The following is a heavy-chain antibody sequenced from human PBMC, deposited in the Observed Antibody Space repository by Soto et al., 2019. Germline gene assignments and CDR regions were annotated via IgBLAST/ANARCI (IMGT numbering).Heavy chain of an antibody. Sequence: ASVKVSCKASGYTFTSYGISWVRQAPGQGLEWMGWISAHNGNKKYAQKLQGRVTMTTDTSTSTAYMELRSLRSDDTAVYYCAREPNYFDYWGQGTLVNVSS. CDR1: GYTFTSYG. J-gene: IGHJ4*02. CDR3: AREPNYFDY. CDR2: ISAHNGNK. V-gene: IGHV1-18*01.